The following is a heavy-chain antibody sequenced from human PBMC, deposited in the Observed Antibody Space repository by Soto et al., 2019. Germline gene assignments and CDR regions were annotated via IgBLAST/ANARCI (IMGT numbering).Heavy chain of an antibody. CDR2: IYYSGST. Sequence: SETLSLTCTVSGGSISSGGYYWSWIRQHPGKGLEWIGYIYYSGSTYYNPSLKSRVTISVDTSKNQFSLKLSSVTAADTAVYYCARGLTKGGDSSGYYPAPPGWFEPWGQGTLVTVSS. CDR1: GGSISSGGYY. J-gene: IGHJ5*02. CDR3: ARGLTKGGDSSGYYPAPPGWFEP. V-gene: IGHV4-31*03. D-gene: IGHD3-22*01.